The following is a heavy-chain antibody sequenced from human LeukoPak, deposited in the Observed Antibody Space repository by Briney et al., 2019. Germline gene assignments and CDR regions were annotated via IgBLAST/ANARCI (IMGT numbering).Heavy chain of an antibody. CDR2: IYYSGST. V-gene: IGHV4-61*01. Sequence: PSETLSLTCTVSGGSVSSGSYYWSWIRQPPGKGLEWIGYIYYSGSTNYNPSLKSRVTISVDTSKNQFSLKLSSVTAAHTAVYYCARGGYDFWSGYFDYWGQGTLVTVSS. CDR1: GGSVSSGSYY. CDR3: ARGGYDFWSGYFDY. D-gene: IGHD3-3*01. J-gene: IGHJ4*02.